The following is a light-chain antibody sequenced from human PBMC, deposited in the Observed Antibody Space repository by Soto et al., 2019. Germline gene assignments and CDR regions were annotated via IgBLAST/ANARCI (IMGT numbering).Light chain of an antibody. J-gene: IGKJ1*01. Sequence: EIVMTQSPATLSVSPGERATLSCRASQSVSSNLAWYQQKPGQAPRLLIYDASTRATGIPARFSGSGSGTKFTLTLSSLQSEDFAVYYCKQYNNWPPWTFGQGTKVEIK. V-gene: IGKV3-15*01. CDR1: QSVSSN. CDR2: DAS. CDR3: KQYNNWPPWT.